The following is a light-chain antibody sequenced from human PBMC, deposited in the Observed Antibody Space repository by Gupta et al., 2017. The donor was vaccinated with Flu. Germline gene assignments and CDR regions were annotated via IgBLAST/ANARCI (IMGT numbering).Light chain of an antibody. CDR1: QTIRSNF. V-gene: IGKV3-20*01. CDR2: GAS. Sequence: EIVLTQSPDILSLSPGDRATLSCRASQTIRSNFLTWYQQKPGQAPRLLIYGASNRATGVPHRFSGSGFGTDFILSISRREPEDFAVYYCQQYGSSPPLTFGGGTKVEFK. CDR3: QQYGSSPPLT. J-gene: IGKJ4*01.